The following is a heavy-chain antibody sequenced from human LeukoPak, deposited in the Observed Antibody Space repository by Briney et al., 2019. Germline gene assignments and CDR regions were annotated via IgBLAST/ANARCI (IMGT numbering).Heavy chain of an antibody. V-gene: IGHV3-23*01. CDR2: IYENGGTT. J-gene: IGHJ6*02. CDR1: GFTFRSHA. D-gene: IGHD3-10*02. CDR3: AKKYGRGTTSGPATSMDV. Sequence: GSLRLSCVGSGFTFRSHAMSWVRQAPEKGLEFVSGIYENGGTTYYADSVKGRFSISRDNSKNTLYLQMDSLRGEDTAVYYCAKKYGRGTTSGPATSMDVWGQGTTVTVSS.